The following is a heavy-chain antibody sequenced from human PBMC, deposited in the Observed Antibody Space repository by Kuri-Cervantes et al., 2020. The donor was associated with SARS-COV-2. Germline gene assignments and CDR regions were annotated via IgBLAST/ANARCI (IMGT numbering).Heavy chain of an antibody. CDR3: ARDMLGRYCSGGSCYLDY. Sequence: GESLKISCAASGFTFSSYAMSWVRQAPGKGLEWVSAISGSGGSTYYADSVKGRFTISRDNSKNTLYLQMNSLRAEDTAVYYCARDMLGRYCSGGSCYLDYWGQGTLVTVSS. D-gene: IGHD2-15*01. V-gene: IGHV3-23*01. CDR1: GFTFSSYA. J-gene: IGHJ4*02. CDR2: ISGSGGST.